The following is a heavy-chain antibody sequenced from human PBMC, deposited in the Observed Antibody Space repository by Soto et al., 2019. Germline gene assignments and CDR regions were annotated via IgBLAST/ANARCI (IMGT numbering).Heavy chain of an antibody. Sequence: EVQLVESGGGLVQPGGSLRLSCAASGFTLSDHYMDWVRQAPGKGLEWVGRTKNKANRYTTEYAASVKGRFTISRDDSENSVYLQMNSLKTEDTAVYYCFRWDSGSPDYWGQGTLVTVSS. CDR1: GFTLSDHY. V-gene: IGHV3-72*01. CDR3: FRWDSGSPDY. J-gene: IGHJ4*02. CDR2: TKNKANRYTT. D-gene: IGHD1-26*01.